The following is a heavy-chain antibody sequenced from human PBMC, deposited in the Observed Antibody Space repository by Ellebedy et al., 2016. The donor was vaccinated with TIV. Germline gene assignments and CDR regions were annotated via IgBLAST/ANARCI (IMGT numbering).Heavy chain of an antibody. CDR3: ARARGYSTTWGIDY. CDR2: IYYSGST. J-gene: IGHJ4*02. V-gene: IGHV4-59*13. CDR1: GGSISSSY. D-gene: IGHD6-13*01. Sequence: SETLSLTXTVPGGSISSSYWSWIRQPPGKGLEWIGYIYYSGSTNYNPSLKSRVTISVDRSKNQFSLKLNSVTAADTAVYYCARARGYSTTWGIDYWGQGAVLTVSS.